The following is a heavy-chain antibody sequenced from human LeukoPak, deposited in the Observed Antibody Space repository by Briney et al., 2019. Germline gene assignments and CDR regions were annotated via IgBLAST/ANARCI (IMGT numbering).Heavy chain of an antibody. J-gene: IGHJ4*02. CDR1: GGSISPYH. CDR2: IYYSGST. Sequence: SETLSLTCTVSGGSISPYHWGWIRQPPGKGVEGTGYIYYSGSTNYNPSLKSRVTISVDTSKNQFSLKLSSVTAADTAIYYCARAVSGRFDYWGQGTLVTVSS. D-gene: IGHD6-19*01. CDR3: ARAVSGRFDY. V-gene: IGHV4-59*08.